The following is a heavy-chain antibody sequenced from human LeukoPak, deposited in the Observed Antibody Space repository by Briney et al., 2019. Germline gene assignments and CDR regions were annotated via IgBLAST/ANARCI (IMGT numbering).Heavy chain of an antibody. Sequence: GGSLRLSCAASGFTFSSYSMNWVRQAPGKGLEWVSSISSCGSYIYYADSVKGRFTTPRDNDKNSLYLPMNSLRAEDTAVYYCARQVYCGGDCYYSTPVDYWGQGTLVTVSS. D-gene: IGHD2-21*02. CDR2: ISSCGSYI. CDR3: ARQVYCGGDCYYSTPVDY. V-gene: IGHV3-21*01. CDR1: GFTFSSYS. J-gene: IGHJ4*02.